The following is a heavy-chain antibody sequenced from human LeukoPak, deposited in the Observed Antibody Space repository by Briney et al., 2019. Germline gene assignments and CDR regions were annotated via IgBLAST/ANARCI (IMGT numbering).Heavy chain of an antibody. CDR3: ARAAYSSGWYSLDY. V-gene: IGHV3-66*02. Sequence: PGGSLRLSCAAPGFTVSSNYMSWVRQAPGKGLEWVSVIYSGGSTYYADSVKGRFTISRDNSKNTLYLQMNSLRAEDTAVYYCARAAYSSGWYSLDYWGQGTLVTVSS. CDR1: GFTVSSNY. J-gene: IGHJ4*02. CDR2: IYSGGST. D-gene: IGHD6-19*01.